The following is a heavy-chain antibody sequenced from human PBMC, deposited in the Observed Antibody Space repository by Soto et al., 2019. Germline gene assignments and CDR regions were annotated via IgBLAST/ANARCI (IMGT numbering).Heavy chain of an antibody. V-gene: IGHV1-18*01. Sequence: ASVKVSCKASGYALISYGIAWVRQAPGQGLEWMGWISPYNGKTYYAQKFQDRVTLTTDTSTSTAYMELRRLRSDDTAVYYCARDAFALYYDFWSGYFSGMDVWGQGTTVTVSS. CDR3: ARDAFALYYDFWSGYFSGMDV. CDR2: ISPYNGKT. CDR1: GYALISYG. D-gene: IGHD3-3*01. J-gene: IGHJ6*02.